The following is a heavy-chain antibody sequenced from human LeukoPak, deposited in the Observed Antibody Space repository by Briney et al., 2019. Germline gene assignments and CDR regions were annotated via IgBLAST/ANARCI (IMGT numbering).Heavy chain of an antibody. J-gene: IGHJ3*02. V-gene: IGHV1-69*06. CDR2: IIPIFGTA. CDR3: ARDSLTYGSGSYYNSAFDI. Sequence: ASVKVSCKASGGTFSSYAISWVRQAPGQGLEWMGGIIPIFGTANYAQKFQGRVTITADKSTSTAYMELSSLRSEDTAVYYCARDSLTYGSGSYYNSAFDIWGQGTMVTVSS. CDR1: GGTFSSYA. D-gene: IGHD3-10*01.